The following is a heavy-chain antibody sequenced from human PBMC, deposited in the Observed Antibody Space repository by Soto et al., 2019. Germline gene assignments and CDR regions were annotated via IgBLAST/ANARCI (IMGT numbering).Heavy chain of an antibody. J-gene: IGHJ6*02. CDR1: GFTFSSYG. V-gene: IGHV3-30*18. CDR2: ISYDGSNK. Sequence: QVQLVESGGGVVQPGRSLRLSCAASGFTFSSYGMHWVRQAPGKGLEWVAVISYDGSNKYYADSVKGRFTISRDNSKNMLYLQKNSLRAEDMAVYYCAKGAAIVLVPAAMNYYYRMDVWGQGTTVTVSS. D-gene: IGHD2-2*01. CDR3: AKGAAIVLVPAAMNYYYRMDV.